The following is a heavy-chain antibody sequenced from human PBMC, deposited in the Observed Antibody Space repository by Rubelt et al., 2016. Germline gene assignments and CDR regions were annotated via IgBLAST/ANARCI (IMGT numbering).Heavy chain of an antibody. J-gene: IGHJ4*02. CDR1: GGSISSYY. CDR3: ARGERELDY. CDR2: IYYSGST. V-gene: IGHV4-59*01. D-gene: IGHD1-26*01. Sequence: QVQLQESGPGLVKPSETLSRTCTVSGGSISSYYWSWIRQPPGKGLEWIGYIYYSGSTNYNPSLKSRVTISVDTSKNQSSLKLSSVTAADTAVYYCARGERELDYWGQGTLVTVSS.